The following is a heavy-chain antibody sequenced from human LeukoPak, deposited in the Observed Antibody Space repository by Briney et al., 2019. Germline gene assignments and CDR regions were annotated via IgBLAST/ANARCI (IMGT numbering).Heavy chain of an antibody. D-gene: IGHD2-8*01. CDR3: AKDRSCTNNICHGDFDY. V-gene: IGHV1-8*03. Sequence: GASVKVSCKASGYTFIIYEIQWVRQAPGQGLEWVGWLRPRYGNTAYAQNFQGRVTITRDTSIDTVYMELSGLRSEDTAVYYCAKDRSCTNNICHGDFDYWGQGTLVTVSS. J-gene: IGHJ4*02. CDR2: LRPRYGNT. CDR1: GYTFIIYE.